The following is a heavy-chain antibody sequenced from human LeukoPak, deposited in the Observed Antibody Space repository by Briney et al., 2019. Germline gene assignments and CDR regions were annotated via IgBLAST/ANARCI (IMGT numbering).Heavy chain of an antibody. V-gene: IGHV3-7*01. CDR2: IKEDGSEK. Sequence: GGSLRLSCEASGFRFRNHWMNWVRQAPGKGLEWVANIKEDGSEKYYVDSVKGRFTISRDNARNSLFLQMNSLRAEDTAVYYCAKDPVRDIVLMVYALWGQGTLVTVSS. D-gene: IGHD2-8*01. CDR1: GFRFRNHW. CDR3: AKDPVRDIVLMVYAL. J-gene: IGHJ4*02.